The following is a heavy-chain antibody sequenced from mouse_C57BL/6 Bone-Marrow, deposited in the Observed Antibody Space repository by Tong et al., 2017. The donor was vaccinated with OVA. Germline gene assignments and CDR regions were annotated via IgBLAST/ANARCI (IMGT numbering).Heavy chain of an antibody. CDR3: TRVIALGAMDY. J-gene: IGHJ4*01. V-gene: IGHV7-3*02. CDR1: GFTFTDYY. CDR2: IRNKANGYTT. Sequence: EVQLQESGGGLVQPGGSLRLSCATSGFTFTDYYMSWVRQPPGKALEWLGFIRNKANGYTTEYSASVKGRFTISRDNYQSILYLQMNTLRAEDRASYYCTRVIALGAMDYWGQETSGTVSS. D-gene: IGHD4-1*01.